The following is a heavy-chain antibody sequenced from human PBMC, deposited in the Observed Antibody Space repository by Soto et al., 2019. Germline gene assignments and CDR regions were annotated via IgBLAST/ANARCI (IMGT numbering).Heavy chain of an antibody. V-gene: IGHV3-30*18. D-gene: IGHD3-3*01. CDR2: ISYDGSNK. Sequence: QVQLVESGGDVVQPGRSLRLSCAASGFTFSSYGMHWVRQAPGKGLEWVAVISYDGSNKYYADSVKGRFTISRDNSKNTLYLQMNSLRAEDTAVYYCAKAYYDFWQRDYYYYGMDVWGQGTTVTVSS. J-gene: IGHJ6*02. CDR1: GFTFSSYG. CDR3: AKAYYDFWQRDYYYYGMDV.